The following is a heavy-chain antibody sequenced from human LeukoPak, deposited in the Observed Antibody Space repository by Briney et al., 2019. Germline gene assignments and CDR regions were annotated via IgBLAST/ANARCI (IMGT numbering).Heavy chain of an antibody. CDR1: GYTFTTYY. CDR3: ARGASGYFDY. J-gene: IGHJ4*02. V-gene: IGHV1-46*01. CDR2: INPSGGST. Sequence: AASVTVSCTASGYTFTTYYMHWARQAPGQGLEWMGIINPSGGSTSYAQKFQGRVTMTRDTSTSTVYMELSSLRSEDTAVYYCARGASGYFDYWGQGSLVTVSS. D-gene: IGHD7-27*01.